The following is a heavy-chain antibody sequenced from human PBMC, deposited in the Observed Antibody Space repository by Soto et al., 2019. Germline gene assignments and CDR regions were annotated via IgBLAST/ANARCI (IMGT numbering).Heavy chain of an antibody. V-gene: IGHV4-59*12. CDR1: GGSISSYY. D-gene: IGHD6-13*01. Sequence: SETLSLTCTVSGGSISSYYWSWIRQPPGKGLEWIGYIYYSGSTNYNPSLKSRVTISVDTSKNQFSLKLSSVTAADTAVYYCARELTIAAAGTNYYYGMDVWGQGTTVTVSS. CDR3: ARELTIAAAGTNYYYGMDV. J-gene: IGHJ6*02. CDR2: IYYSGST.